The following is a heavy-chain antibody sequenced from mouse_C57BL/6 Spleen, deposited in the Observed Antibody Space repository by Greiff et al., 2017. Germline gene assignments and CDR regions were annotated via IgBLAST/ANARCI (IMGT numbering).Heavy chain of an antibody. Sequence: QVQLKQPGAELVKPGASVKLSCKASGYTFTSYWMHWVKQRPGQGLEWIGMIHPNSGSTNYNEKFKSKATLTVDKSSSTAYMQLSSLTSEDSAVYYCARGYDGYPHWYFDVWGTGTTVTVSS. CDR1: GYTFTSYW. CDR3: ARGYDGYPHWYFDV. J-gene: IGHJ1*03. D-gene: IGHD2-3*01. CDR2: IHPNSGST. V-gene: IGHV1-64*01.